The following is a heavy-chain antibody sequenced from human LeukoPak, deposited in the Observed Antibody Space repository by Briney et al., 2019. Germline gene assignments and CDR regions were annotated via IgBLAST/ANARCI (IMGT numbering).Heavy chain of an antibody. V-gene: IGHV3-23*01. Sequence: GGSLRLSCAVSGITLSNYGMSWVRQAPGKGLEWLAGISGSGGATNYADSVKGRFTISRDNPKNTLYLQMNSLRVEDTAVYFCAKRGVVIRVILVGFHKEAYYFDSWGQGALVTVSS. D-gene: IGHD3-22*01. CDR3: AKRGVVIRVILVGFHKEAYYFDS. J-gene: IGHJ4*02. CDR2: ISGSGGAT. CDR1: GITLSNYG.